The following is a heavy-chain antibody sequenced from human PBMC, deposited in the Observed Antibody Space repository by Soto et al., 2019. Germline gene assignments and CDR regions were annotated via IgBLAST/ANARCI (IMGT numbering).Heavy chain of an antibody. D-gene: IGHD2-2*01. V-gene: IGHV1-69*09. Sequence: QVQLVQSGAEVKKPESSVKVSCKTSGGTFVRHVISWVRQAPGQGPEWMGKINPLSGISNYAQKFQDRVTFTADTDSSTAYMELSSLRSDDMAVYYCATPACAATWCSPSHNLDHWGQGTLVTVSS. CDR2: INPLSGIS. CDR3: ATPACAATWCSPSHNLDH. J-gene: IGHJ4*02. CDR1: GGTFVRHV.